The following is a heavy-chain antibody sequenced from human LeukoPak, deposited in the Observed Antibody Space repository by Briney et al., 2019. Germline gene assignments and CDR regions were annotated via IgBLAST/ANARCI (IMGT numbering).Heavy chain of an antibody. Sequence: GGSLRLSCAASGFTFNRYGMSWVRQAPGKGLEWVSYIRSSSRTIYYADSVKGRFTISRDNAKNSLYLQMNSLRAEDTAVYYCARDGSGRVPEMSAPDYWGQGTLVTVSS. CDR1: GFTFNRYG. V-gene: IGHV3-48*01. CDR3: ARDGSGRVPEMSAPDY. J-gene: IGHJ4*02. CDR2: IRSSSRTI. D-gene: IGHD3-10*01.